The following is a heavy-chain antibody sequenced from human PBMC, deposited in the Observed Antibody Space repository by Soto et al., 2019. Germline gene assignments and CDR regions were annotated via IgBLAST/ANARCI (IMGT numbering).Heavy chain of an antibody. Sequence: GGSLRLSCAASGFTFSSYAMHWVRQAPGKGLEWVAVISYDGSNKYYADSVKGRFTISRDNSKNTLYLQMNSLRAEDTTVYYCARSLVDYYDSSGYSDGDGMDVWGQGTTVTVSS. CDR3: ARSLVDYYDSSGYSDGDGMDV. CDR1: GFTFSSYA. D-gene: IGHD3-22*01. CDR2: ISYDGSNK. V-gene: IGHV3-30-3*01. J-gene: IGHJ6*02.